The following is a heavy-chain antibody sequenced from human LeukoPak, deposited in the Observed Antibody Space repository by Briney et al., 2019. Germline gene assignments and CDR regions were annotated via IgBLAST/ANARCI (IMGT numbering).Heavy chain of an antibody. D-gene: IGHD4-17*01. CDR3: ARDLGTTVTTYLDY. CDR2: ISSSSSYI. CDR1: GFTFSSYS. J-gene: IGHJ4*02. V-gene: IGHV3-21*01. Sequence: GGSLRLSCAASGFTFSSYSMNWVRQAPGKGLEWVSSISSSSSYIYYADSVKGRFTISRDNAKNSLYLQTNSLRAEDTAVYYCARDLGTTVTTYLDYWGQGTLVTVSS.